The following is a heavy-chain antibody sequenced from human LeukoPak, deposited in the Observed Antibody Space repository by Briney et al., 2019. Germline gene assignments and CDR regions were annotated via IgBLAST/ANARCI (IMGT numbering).Heavy chain of an antibody. CDR3: AKGVRSGTYYNCFDP. Sequence: GGSLRLSCVAPGFTLDDSALHWVRQAPGKGLEWISLISGDGDNTYYADSVKGRFTISRDTSTNSLYLQMSSLRAEDTALYYCAKGVRSGTYYNCFDPWGQGTLVTVSS. CDR2: ISGDGDNT. D-gene: IGHD1-26*01. J-gene: IGHJ5*02. CDR1: GFTLDDSA. V-gene: IGHV3-43*02.